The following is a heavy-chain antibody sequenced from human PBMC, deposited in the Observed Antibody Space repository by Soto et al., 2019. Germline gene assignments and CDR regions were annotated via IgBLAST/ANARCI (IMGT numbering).Heavy chain of an antibody. D-gene: IGHD5-12*01. V-gene: IGHV1-69*13. CDR2: IIPIFGTA. J-gene: IGHJ6*02. CDR1: GGTFSSYA. CDR3: AREITLDIGAIYDRYYYYGMDV. Sequence: SVKVSCKASGGTFSSYAISWVRQAPGQGLEWMGGIIPIFGTANYAQKFQGRVTITADESTSTAYMELSSLRSEDTAVYYCAREITLDIGAIYDRYYYYGMDVWGQGTTVTVS.